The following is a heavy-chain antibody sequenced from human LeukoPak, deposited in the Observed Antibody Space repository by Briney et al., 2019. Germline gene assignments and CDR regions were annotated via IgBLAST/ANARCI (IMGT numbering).Heavy chain of an antibody. CDR3: AREWGGDEPRGAFDI. Sequence: ASVMVSCKASGYTFTSYYMHWVRQAPGQGLEWMGIINPSGGSTSYAQKFQGRVTMTRDMSTSTVYMELSSLRSEDTAVYYCAREWGGDEPRGAFDIWGQGTMVTVSS. CDR2: INPSGGST. D-gene: IGHD2-21*02. J-gene: IGHJ3*02. CDR1: GYTFTSYY. V-gene: IGHV1-46*01.